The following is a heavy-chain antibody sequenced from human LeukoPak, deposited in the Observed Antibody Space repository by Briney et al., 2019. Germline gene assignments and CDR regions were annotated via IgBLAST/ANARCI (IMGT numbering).Heavy chain of an antibody. D-gene: IGHD3-3*01. CDR2: ISSSSNTI. Sequence: PGGSLRLSCAASAFTFSTYAMNWVRQAPGKGLEWVSYISSSSNTIYYADSVQGRFTISRDNAHNSLYLQMNSLRAEDTAVYYCARDGYDFWSGYPTTVDFWGQGTLVTVSS. CDR1: AFTFSTYA. J-gene: IGHJ4*02. CDR3: ARDGYDFWSGYPTTVDF. V-gene: IGHV3-48*01.